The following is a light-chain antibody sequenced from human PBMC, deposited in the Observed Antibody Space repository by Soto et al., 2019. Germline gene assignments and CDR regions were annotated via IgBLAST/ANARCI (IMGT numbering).Light chain of an antibody. V-gene: IGLV2-23*02. J-gene: IGLJ1*01. CDR1: SSDFGGYNL. CDR2: EVS. CDR3: CSYAGSSTYYV. Sequence: QSVLTQPASVSGSPGQSITISCTGTSSDFGGYNLVSWYQQHPGKAPKLMIYEVSKRPSGVSNRFSGSKSGNTASLTISGLQVEDEADYYCCSYAGSSTYYVFGTGTKVTVL.